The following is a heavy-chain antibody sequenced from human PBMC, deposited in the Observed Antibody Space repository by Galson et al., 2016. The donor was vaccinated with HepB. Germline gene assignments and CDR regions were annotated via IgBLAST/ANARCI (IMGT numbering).Heavy chain of an antibody. CDR1: GGSVSSDGYY. CDR2: IYHSGTT. J-gene: IGHJ5*02. V-gene: IGHV4-61*08. CDR3: ARNSGGSYLGWFDP. Sequence: LSLTCTVSGGSVSSDGYYWSWIRQPPGKGLEWIGEIYHSGTTHYNPSLESRVTISVDKSKNQFSLKLNSVTAADTAVYYCARNSGGSYLGWFDPWGQGTLVTVSS. D-gene: IGHD1-26*01.